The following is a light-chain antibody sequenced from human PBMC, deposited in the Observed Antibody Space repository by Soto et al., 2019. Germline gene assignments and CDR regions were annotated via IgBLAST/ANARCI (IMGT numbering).Light chain of an antibody. CDR3: QHYADLPLT. CDR2: DAS. Sequence: DIQMTQSPSSLSASVGDRVTITCQASQDISNSVNWYQQKPGKAPKLLIFDASTVETGVPSRFSGGGSGTYFTFTINRLQPEDIAAYYCQHYADLPLTFGGGTKVEIK. V-gene: IGKV1-33*01. J-gene: IGKJ4*01. CDR1: QDISNS.